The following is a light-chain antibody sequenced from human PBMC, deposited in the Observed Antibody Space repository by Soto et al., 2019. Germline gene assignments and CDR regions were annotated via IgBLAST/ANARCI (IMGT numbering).Light chain of an antibody. Sequence: IVMTQSPAPLSVSPGERATLSCRASQSVSSSFAWYQQKPGQAPRLLIYGASTRATGIPARFSGSGSGTEFTLTISSLQSEDFAVYYCQQYNNWPRTFGQGTKVEIK. CDR1: QSVSSS. CDR2: GAS. CDR3: QQYNNWPRT. J-gene: IGKJ1*01. V-gene: IGKV3-15*01.